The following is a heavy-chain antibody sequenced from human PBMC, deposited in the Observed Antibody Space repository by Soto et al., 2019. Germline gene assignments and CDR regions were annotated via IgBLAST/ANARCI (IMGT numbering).Heavy chain of an antibody. V-gene: IGHV3-33*01. Sequence: PGGSLRLSCAASGFTFSSYGMHWVRQVPGKGLEWVAVIWYDGSNKYYADSVKGRFTISRDNSKNTLYLQMNSLRAEDTAVYYCARDRDYDFWSGYYYYYGMDVWGQGTTVTVSS. D-gene: IGHD3-3*01. CDR2: IWYDGSNK. CDR1: GFTFSSYG. CDR3: ARDRDYDFWSGYYYYYGMDV. J-gene: IGHJ6*02.